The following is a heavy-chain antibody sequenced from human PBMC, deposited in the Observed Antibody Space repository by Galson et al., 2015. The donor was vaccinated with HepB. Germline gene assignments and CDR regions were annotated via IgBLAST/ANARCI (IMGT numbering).Heavy chain of an antibody. V-gene: IGHV4-31*03. Sequence: TLSLTCTVSGGSISSGGYYWSWIRQHPGKGLEWIGYIYYSGSTYYNPSLKSRVTISVDTSKNQFSLKLSSVTAADTAVYYCAREVDGRFPKTNAFDIWGQGTMVTVSS. CDR1: GGSISSGGYY. CDR2: IYYSGST. CDR3: AREVDGRFPKTNAFDI. J-gene: IGHJ3*02. D-gene: IGHD3-3*01.